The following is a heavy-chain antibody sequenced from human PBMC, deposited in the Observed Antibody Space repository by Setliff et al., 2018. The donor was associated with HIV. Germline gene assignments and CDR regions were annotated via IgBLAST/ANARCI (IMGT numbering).Heavy chain of an antibody. CDR1: GGSLSGYS. CDR3: ARGRQNLDNWFDP. V-gene: IGHV3-7*01. J-gene: IGHJ5*02. Sequence: ETLSLTCAVYGGSLSGYSWSWVRQAPGKGLEWVAMIKEDGSVKNYLDSVRGRFTISRDDAKNSLYLQMDSLRVEDTAVYYCARGRQNLDNWFDPWGQGTLVTVS. CDR2: IKEDGSVK.